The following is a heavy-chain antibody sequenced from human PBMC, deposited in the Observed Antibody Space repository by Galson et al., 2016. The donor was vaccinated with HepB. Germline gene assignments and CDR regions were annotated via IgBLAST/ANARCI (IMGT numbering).Heavy chain of an antibody. D-gene: IGHD3-10*01. V-gene: IGHV3-48*02. Sequence: SLRLSCAVFGFNLNSYSMNWVRQAPGKGLEWISYITSSSSLIFYPDSVKGRFTISRDNARNSLYLLMNILRDEDTAVYYCARVVYGSGSYYRFYDYWGQGTLVTVSS. CDR1: GFNLNSYS. CDR3: ARVVYGSGSYYRFYDY. J-gene: IGHJ4*02. CDR2: ITSSSSLI.